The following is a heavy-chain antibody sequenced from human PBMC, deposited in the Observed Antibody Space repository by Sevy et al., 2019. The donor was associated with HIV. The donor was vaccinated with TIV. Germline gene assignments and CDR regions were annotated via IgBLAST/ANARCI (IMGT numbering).Heavy chain of an antibody. D-gene: IGHD3-3*01. V-gene: IGHV4-34*01. CDR2: INHSGST. J-gene: IGHJ6*02. CDR3: ARVRIFGVVTVYYYYGMDV. Sequence: SETLSLTCAVYGGSFSGYYWSWIRQPPGKGLEWIGEINHSGSTNYNPSLKSRVTISVDTSKNQFSLKLSSVTAAETAVYYCARVRIFGVVTVYYYYGMDVWGQGTTVTVSS. CDR1: GGSFSGYY.